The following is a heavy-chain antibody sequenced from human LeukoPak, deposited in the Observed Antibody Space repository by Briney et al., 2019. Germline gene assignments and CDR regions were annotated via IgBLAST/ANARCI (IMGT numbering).Heavy chain of an antibody. CDR3: AKRNGIGLFDY. D-gene: IGHD1-26*01. CDR2: ISWNSGSI. J-gene: IGHJ4*02. CDR1: GFTFDDYA. V-gene: IGHV3-9*01. Sequence: GGSLRLSCAASGFTFDDYAMHWVRQAPGKGLEWVSGISWNSGSIGYADSVKGRFTISRDNAKNSLYLQMNSLRAEDTALYYCAKRNGIGLFDYWGQGTLVTVSS.